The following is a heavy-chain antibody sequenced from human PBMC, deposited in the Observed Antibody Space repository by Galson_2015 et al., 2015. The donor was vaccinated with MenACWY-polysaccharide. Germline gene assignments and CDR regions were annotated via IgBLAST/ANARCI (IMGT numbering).Heavy chain of an antibody. V-gene: IGHV3-13*01. J-gene: IGHJ6*02. D-gene: IGHD3-10*01. CDR2: IGTAGDT. CDR1: GFTFSSYD. CDR3: ARSYLGYGMDV. Sequence: SLRLSCAASGFTFSSYDMHWVRQATGKGLEWVSAIGTAGDTYYPGSVKGRFTISRENAKNSLYLQMNSLRAGDTAVYYCARSYLGYGMDVWGQGTTVTVSS.